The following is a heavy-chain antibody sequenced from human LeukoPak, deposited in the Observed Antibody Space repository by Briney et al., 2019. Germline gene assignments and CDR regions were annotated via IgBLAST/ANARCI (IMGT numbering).Heavy chain of an antibody. CDR3: AKDPESGSYYWGYFES. D-gene: IGHD1-26*01. Sequence: HPGGSLRLSCAASGFTFSSYGIHRVRQAPGKGLEWIAFIRYDGSNTYYADSVKGRFTISRDNSKNTLYLQMDSLRAEDTAVYYCAKDPESGSYYWGYFESWGQGTLVTVSS. J-gene: IGHJ4*02. CDR2: IRYDGSNT. V-gene: IGHV3-30*02. CDR1: GFTFSSYG.